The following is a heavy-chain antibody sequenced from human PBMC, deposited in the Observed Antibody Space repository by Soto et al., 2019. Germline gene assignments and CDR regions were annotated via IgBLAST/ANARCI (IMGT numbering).Heavy chain of an antibody. CDR2: IYYSGST. CDR3: ARRYSSAFDI. D-gene: IGHD6-13*01. V-gene: IGHV4-59*08. Sequence: PSETLPLSCTGSGGSISSYYWSWIRQPPGKGLEWIGYIYYSGSTNYNPSLKSRVTISVDTSKNQFSLKLSSVTAADTAVYYCARRYSSAFDIWGQGTMVTVSS. J-gene: IGHJ3*02. CDR1: GGSISSYY.